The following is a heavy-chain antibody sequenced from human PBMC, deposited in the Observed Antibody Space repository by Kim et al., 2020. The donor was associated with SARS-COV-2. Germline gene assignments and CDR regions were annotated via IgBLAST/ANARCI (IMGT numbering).Heavy chain of an antibody. CDR1: GFTFSSCE. CDR2: ISSGGSAI. CDR3: ARIWVMGTFGEDY. V-gene: IGHV3-48*03. D-gene: IGHD3-16*01. J-gene: IGHJ4*02. Sequence: GGSLRLSCAASGFTFSSCEMNWVRQAPGKGLEWLSYISSGGSAIYYADSVKGRFTISRDNAKNSLYLQMNSLRAEDTAVYYCARIWVMGTFGEDYWGQGTLVTVSS.